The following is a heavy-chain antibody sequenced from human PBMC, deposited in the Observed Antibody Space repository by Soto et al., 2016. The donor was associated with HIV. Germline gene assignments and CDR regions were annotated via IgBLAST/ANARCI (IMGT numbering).Heavy chain of an antibody. J-gene: IGHJ4*02. Sequence: EVQLVESGGGVARPGGSLRLSCAASGFTFENYGMSWVRQVPGKGLEWISGINWNGDNTDYGDSVKGQFIISRNNAKNSLYLQLKSLRAEDTAFYYCAKSRRGDYGGYFDSWGQGILVTVSS. V-gene: IGHV3-20*04. CDR2: INWNGDNT. D-gene: IGHD4-17*01. CDR3: AKSRRGDYGGYFDS. CDR1: GFTFENYG.